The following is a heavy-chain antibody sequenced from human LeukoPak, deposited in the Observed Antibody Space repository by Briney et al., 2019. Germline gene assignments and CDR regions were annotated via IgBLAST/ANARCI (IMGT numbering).Heavy chain of an antibody. CDR3: AKDTRDYGDYHYAFDI. Sequence: PGGSLRLSCAASGFTFSSYGMHWVRQAPGKGLEWVAFIRYDVSKKYYADSVKGRFTISRDNSKNTLYLQMNSLRAEDTAVYYCAKDTRDYGDYHYAFDIWGQGTMVTVSS. J-gene: IGHJ3*02. D-gene: IGHD4-17*01. CDR2: IRYDVSKK. V-gene: IGHV3-30*02. CDR1: GFTFSSYG.